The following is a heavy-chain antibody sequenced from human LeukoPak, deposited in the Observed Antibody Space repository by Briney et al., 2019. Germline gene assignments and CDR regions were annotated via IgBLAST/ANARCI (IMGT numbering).Heavy chain of an antibody. CDR3: ARASVAGTYYYYYMDV. D-gene: IGHD6-19*01. V-gene: IGHV4-61*01. J-gene: IGHJ6*03. CDR2: IYYSGST. CDR1: GGSISSSSYY. Sequence: SETLSLTCTVSGGSISSSSYYWSWIRQPPGKGLEWIGYIYYSGSTNYNPSLKSRVTISVDTSKNQFSLKLSSVTAADTAVYYCARASVAGTYYYYYMDVWGKGTTVTISS.